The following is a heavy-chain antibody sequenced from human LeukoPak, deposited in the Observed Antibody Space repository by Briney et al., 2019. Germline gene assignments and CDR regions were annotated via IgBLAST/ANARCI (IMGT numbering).Heavy chain of an antibody. CDR2: IYHSGST. D-gene: IGHD3-3*01. Sequence: SETLSLTCAVSGYSISSGYYWGWIRQPPGKGLEWIGSIYHSGSTYYNPSLKSRLTISVDKSKNQFSLKLSSVSAADTAVYYCARIRFLEWLLPAQYYYYMDVWGKGTTVTVSS. CDR3: ARIRFLEWLLPAQYYYYMDV. CDR1: GYSISSGYY. V-gene: IGHV4-38-2*01. J-gene: IGHJ6*03.